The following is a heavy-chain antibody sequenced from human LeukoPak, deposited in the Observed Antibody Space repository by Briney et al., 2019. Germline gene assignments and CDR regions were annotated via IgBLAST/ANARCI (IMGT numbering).Heavy chain of an antibody. CDR2: IWFDGSKR. CDR3: ARDRGSGSYEGYYFDY. J-gene: IGHJ4*02. V-gene: IGHV3-33*01. CDR1: GFTFSSYG. D-gene: IGHD3-10*01. Sequence: PGGSLRLSCAASGFTFSSYGMHWVRQAPGKGLEWVAIIWFDGSKRYYADSVKGRFTISRDNSKNTLYLQINSLRAEDTAVYYCARDRGSGSYEGYYFDYWGQGTLVTVSS.